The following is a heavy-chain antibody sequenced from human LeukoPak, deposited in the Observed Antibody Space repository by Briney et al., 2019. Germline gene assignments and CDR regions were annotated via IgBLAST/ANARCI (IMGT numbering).Heavy chain of an antibody. J-gene: IGHJ4*02. CDR1: GFTFSSYS. D-gene: IGHD6-13*01. Sequence: GGSLRLSCAASGFTFSSYSVIWARQAPGKGLEWASYVSSSGTTTYYADSVKGRFTISRDNAKNSLYLQMNSLRAEDTALYYCARGTLKAAATDFDYWGQGTLVTVSS. CDR2: VSSSGTTT. V-gene: IGHV3-48*04. CDR3: ARGTLKAAATDFDY.